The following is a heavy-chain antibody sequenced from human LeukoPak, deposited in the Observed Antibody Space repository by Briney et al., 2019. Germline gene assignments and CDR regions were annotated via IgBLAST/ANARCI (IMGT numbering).Heavy chain of an antibody. CDR1: GYTFTSYA. CDR2: INTNTGNP. D-gene: IGHD3-10*01. V-gene: IGHV7-4-1*02. Sequence: ASVKVSCKASGYTFTSYAMNWVRQAPGQGLEWIGWINTNTGNPTYAQGFTGRFVFSLDTSVSTAYLQISSLKAEDTAVYYCARAWRFGELLYAVFDYWGQGTLVTVSS. J-gene: IGHJ4*02. CDR3: ARAWRFGELLYAVFDY.